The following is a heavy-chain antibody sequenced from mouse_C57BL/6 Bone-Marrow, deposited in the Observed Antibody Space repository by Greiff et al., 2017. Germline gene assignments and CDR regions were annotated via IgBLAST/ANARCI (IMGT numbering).Heavy chain of an antibody. CDR1: GYTFTDYY. Sequence: QVQLQQSGAELVRPGASVKLSCKASGYTFTDYYINWVKQRPGQGLEWIARIYPGSGNTYYNEKFKGKATLTAEKSSSTAYMQLSSLTSEDSAVYFCARRLYWYFDVWGTGTTVTVSS. CDR3: ARRLYWYFDV. V-gene: IGHV1-76*01. CDR2: IYPGSGNT. J-gene: IGHJ1*03.